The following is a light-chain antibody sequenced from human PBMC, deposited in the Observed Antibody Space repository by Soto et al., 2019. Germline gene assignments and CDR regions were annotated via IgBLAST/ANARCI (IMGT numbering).Light chain of an antibody. Sequence: EIGLTQSPGTLSLSPGDRATLSCRASQSVPSNYLAWYQQKPGQAPRLLIYDASNRATGIPARFSGSGSGTDFTLTVSNLESEDFAVYYCQQCSNWPLTFGGGTKVDIK. V-gene: IGKV3-11*01. CDR2: DAS. CDR3: QQCSNWPLT. CDR1: QSVPSNY. J-gene: IGKJ4*01.